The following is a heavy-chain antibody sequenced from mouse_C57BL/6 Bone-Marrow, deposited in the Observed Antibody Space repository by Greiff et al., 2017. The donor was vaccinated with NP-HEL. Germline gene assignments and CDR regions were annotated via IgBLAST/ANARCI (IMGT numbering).Heavy chain of an antibody. CDR3: GRRVYEGFAY. J-gene: IGHJ3*01. CDR1: GYAFSSYW. Sequence: VHLVESGAELVKPGASVKISCKASGYAFSSYWMNWVKQRPGKGLEWIGQIYPGDGDTNYNGKFKGKATLTADKTSSTAYMQLSSLTSEDSAVYLCGRRVYEGFAYWGQGTLVTVSA. V-gene: IGHV1-80*01. CDR2: IYPGDGDT. D-gene: IGHD1-1*01.